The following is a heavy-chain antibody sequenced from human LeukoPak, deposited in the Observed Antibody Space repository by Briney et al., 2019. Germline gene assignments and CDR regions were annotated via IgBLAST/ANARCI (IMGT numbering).Heavy chain of an antibody. CDR3: ARSYKGSSSWYGTERDLNY. Sequence: PSETLSLTCAVHGGSFSGYYWSWIRQPPGKGLEWIGEINHSGSTNYNPSLKSRVTISVDTSKNQFSLKLSSVTAADTAVYYCARSYKGSSSWYGTERDLNYWGQGTLVTVSS. J-gene: IGHJ4*02. V-gene: IGHV4-34*01. CDR2: INHSGST. D-gene: IGHD6-13*01. CDR1: GGSFSGYY.